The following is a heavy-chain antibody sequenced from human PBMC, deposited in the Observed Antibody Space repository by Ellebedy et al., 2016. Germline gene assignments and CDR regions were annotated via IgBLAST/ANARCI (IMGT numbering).Heavy chain of an antibody. CDR1: GFTFSSYG. Sequence: GGSLRLSCAASGFTFSSYGMHWVRQAPGQGLEWVAVIWYDGSNKYYADSVKGRFTISRDNSKNTLYLQMNSLRAEDTAVYYCARDGSPISGSYYPHFDYWGQGTLVTVSS. D-gene: IGHD1-26*01. V-gene: IGHV3-33*01. CDR3: ARDGSPISGSYYPHFDY. J-gene: IGHJ4*02. CDR2: IWYDGSNK.